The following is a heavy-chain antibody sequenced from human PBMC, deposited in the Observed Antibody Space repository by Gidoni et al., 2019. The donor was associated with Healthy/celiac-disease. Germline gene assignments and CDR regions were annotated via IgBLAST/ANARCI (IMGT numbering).Heavy chain of an antibody. CDR3: ANEGQYCSGGGCYSVDY. J-gene: IGHJ4*02. CDR1: GGSFSGYY. V-gene: IGHV4-34*01. Sequence: QVQLQQWGAGLWRPSETLYHTCAVYGGSFSGYYWSWIRQPPGNVLEWIREINHSGSTNYNPSLKSRVTISVDTSKSQFSLKLSSVTAADTAVYYCANEGQYCSGGGCYSVDYWGQGTLVTVSS. CDR2: INHSGST. D-gene: IGHD2-15*01.